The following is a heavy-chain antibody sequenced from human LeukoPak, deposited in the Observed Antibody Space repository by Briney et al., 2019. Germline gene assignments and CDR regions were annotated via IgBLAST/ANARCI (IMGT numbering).Heavy chain of an antibody. J-gene: IGHJ4*02. CDR3: AKDRTYYDSSGKRGFDY. CDR2: ISGSGGST. Sequence: GGSQRLSCAASGFTFSSYAMSWVRQAPGKGLEWVSAISGSGGSTYYADSVKGRFTISRDNSKNTLYLQMNSLRAEDTAVYYCAKDRTYYDSSGKRGFDYWGQGTLVTVSS. V-gene: IGHV3-23*01. CDR1: GFTFSSYA. D-gene: IGHD3-22*01.